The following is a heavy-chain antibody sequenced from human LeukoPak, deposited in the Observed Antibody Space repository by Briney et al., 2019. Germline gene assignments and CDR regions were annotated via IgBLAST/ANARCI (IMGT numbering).Heavy chain of an antibody. D-gene: IGHD4-17*01. V-gene: IGHV1-46*01. J-gene: IGHJ5*02. CDR2: INPSGGST. CDR3: ARDYLEYGDYGHGT. CDR1: GYTFTSYY. Sequence: ASVKVSCKASGYTFTSYYMHWVRQAPGQGLEWMGIINPSGGSTSYAQKFQGRVTITADKSTSTAYMELSSLRSEDTAVYYCARDYLEYGDYGHGTWGQGTLVTVSS.